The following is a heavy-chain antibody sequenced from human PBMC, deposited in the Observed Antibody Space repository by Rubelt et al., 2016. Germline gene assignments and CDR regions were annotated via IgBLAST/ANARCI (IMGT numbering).Heavy chain of an antibody. CDR1: GYTFTSYY. CDR2: FDPEDGET. J-gene: IGHJ4*02. V-gene: IGHV1-24*01. D-gene: IGHD3-22*01. Sequence: QVQLVQSGAEVKKPGASVKVSCKASGYTFTSYYMHWVRQAPGQGLEWMGGFDPEDGETIYAQKFQGRVTMTEDTSTDTAYMELSSLRSEDTAVESWATGYYYDSSGYRGNFDYWGQGTLVTVSS. CDR3: ATGYYYDSSGYRGNFDY.